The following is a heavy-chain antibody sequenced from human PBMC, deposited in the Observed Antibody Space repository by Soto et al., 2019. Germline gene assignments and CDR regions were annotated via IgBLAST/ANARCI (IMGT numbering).Heavy chain of an antibody. Sequence: QVQLVESGGGVVQPGRSLRLSCAASGFTFSSYGMHWVRQAPGKGLEWVAVISYDGSNKYYADSVKGRFTISRDNSKNPLYLQMNSLRAEDTAVYYCAKDLVGIAVAGSDYWGQGTLVTVSS. D-gene: IGHD6-19*01. CDR2: ISYDGSNK. V-gene: IGHV3-30*18. CDR3: AKDLVGIAVAGSDY. CDR1: GFTFSSYG. J-gene: IGHJ4*02.